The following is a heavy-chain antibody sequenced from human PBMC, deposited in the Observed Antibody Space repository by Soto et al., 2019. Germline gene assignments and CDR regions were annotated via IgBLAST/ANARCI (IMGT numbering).Heavy chain of an antibody. D-gene: IGHD3-3*01. J-gene: IGHJ4*02. V-gene: IGHV3-15*01. CDR3: TAQYYDFWSGSLLFDY. Sequence: GGSLRLSCAASGFTFSNAWMSWVRQAPGKGLEWVGRIKSKTDGGTTDYAAPVKGRFTISRDDSKNTLYLQMNSLKTEDTAVYYCTAQYYDFWSGSLLFDYWGQGTLVTVSS. CDR1: GFTFSNAW. CDR2: IKSKTDGGTT.